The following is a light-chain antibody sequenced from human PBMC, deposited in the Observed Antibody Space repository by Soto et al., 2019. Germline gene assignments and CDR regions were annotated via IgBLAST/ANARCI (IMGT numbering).Light chain of an antibody. CDR1: QSVTGSY. J-gene: IGKJ1*01. Sequence: EIVLTQSPGTLSLSPGERATLSCRASQSVTGSYLAWYQQKPGQAPRLVIYGTYNRATGIPDRFSGSGSGTDFTLTIIRLEPEDFAVYYCQHYGISSWTFGQGTKVEIK. V-gene: IGKV3-20*01. CDR3: QHYGISSWT. CDR2: GTY.